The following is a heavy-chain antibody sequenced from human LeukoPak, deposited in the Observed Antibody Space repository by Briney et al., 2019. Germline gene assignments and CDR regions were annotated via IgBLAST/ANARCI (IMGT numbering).Heavy chain of an antibody. CDR1: GFTFGDYA. D-gene: IGHD3-22*01. CDR3: TRGELSYYYDSSGLFYFDY. Sequence: EAGGSLRLSCTASGFTFGDYAMSWVRQAPGKGLEWVGFIRSKAYGWTTEYAASVKGRFTISRDDSKSIAYLQMNSLKTEDTAVYYCTRGELSYYYDSSGLFYFDYWGQGTLVTVSS. J-gene: IGHJ4*02. CDR2: IRSKAYGWTT. V-gene: IGHV3-49*04.